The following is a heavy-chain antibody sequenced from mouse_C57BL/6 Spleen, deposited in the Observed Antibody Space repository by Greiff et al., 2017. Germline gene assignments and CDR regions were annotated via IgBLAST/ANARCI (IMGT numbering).Heavy chain of an antibody. CDR2: IHPNSGST. Sequence: QVQLKQPGAELVKPGASVKLSCKASGYTFTSYWMHWVKQRPGQGLEWIGIIHPNSGSTNYNEKFKSKATLTVDKSSSTAYMQLSSLTSEYSAVYYCAREVFYGNVGGYFDYWGQGTTLTVSS. V-gene: IGHV1-64*01. CDR3: AREVFYGNVGGYFDY. D-gene: IGHD2-1*01. CDR1: GYTFTSYW. J-gene: IGHJ2*01.